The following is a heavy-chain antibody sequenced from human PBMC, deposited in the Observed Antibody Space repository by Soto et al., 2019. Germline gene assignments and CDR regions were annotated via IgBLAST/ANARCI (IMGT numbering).Heavy chain of an antibody. J-gene: IGHJ5*02. CDR2: IHHSGSA. Sequence: QVQLQEAGPGLVKPSGTLSLTCNVSGVSIISSNWWTWVRQSPGRGLDWLGEIHHSGSANYNPSITTGVSMSVDMSKIQFSLTLSPLTAADTAVYYCTRAHFLRAAWGQGILVSVSS. V-gene: IGHV4-4*02. CDR3: TRAHFLRAA. CDR1: GVSIISSNW.